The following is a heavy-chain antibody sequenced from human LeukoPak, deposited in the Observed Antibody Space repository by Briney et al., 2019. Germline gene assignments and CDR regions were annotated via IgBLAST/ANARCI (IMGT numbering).Heavy chain of an antibody. D-gene: IGHD6-19*01. CDR1: GGTFSSYA. Sequence: SVKVSCKASGGTFSSYAISWVRQAPGQGLEWMGGIIPIFGTANYAQKFQGRVTITTDESTSTAYMELSSLRSEDTAVYYCARGAVAGLTWSDPWGQGTLVTVSS. V-gene: IGHV1-69*05. J-gene: IGHJ5*02. CDR3: ARGAVAGLTWSDP. CDR2: IIPIFGTA.